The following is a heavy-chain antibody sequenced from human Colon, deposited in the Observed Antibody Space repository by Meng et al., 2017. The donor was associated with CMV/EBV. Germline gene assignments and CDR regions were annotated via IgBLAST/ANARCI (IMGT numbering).Heavy chain of an antibody. J-gene: IGHJ1*01. D-gene: IGHD6-19*01. CDR3: VRESEVSGVVYLHH. V-gene: IGHV1-18*01. CDR2: MSAYSGDT. CDR1: GYTFNTYG. Sequence: SGYTFNTYGFSWVRQAPGQGLEWMGWMSAYSGDTHFAQNFQGRVILTRDTSTTTAYLEMRSLRSDDTATYYCVRESEVSGVVYLHHWGQGTLVTVSS.